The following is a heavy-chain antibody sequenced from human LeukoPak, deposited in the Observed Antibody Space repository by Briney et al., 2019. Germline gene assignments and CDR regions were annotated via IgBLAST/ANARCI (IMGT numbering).Heavy chain of an antibody. CDR2: IYHSGST. CDR1: GYSISSGYY. Sequence: PSETLSLTCTVSGYSISSGYYWGWIRQPPGKGLEWIGSIYHSGSTYYNPSLKSRVTISVDTSKNQFSLKLSSVTAADTAVYYCARGYYGGHAFDIWGQGTMVTVSS. CDR3: ARGYYGGHAFDI. D-gene: IGHD4-23*01. V-gene: IGHV4-38-2*02. J-gene: IGHJ3*02.